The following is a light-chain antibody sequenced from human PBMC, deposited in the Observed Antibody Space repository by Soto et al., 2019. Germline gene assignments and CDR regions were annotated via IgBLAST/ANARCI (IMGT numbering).Light chain of an antibody. V-gene: IGKV1-39*01. Sequence: DIQMTQSPSSLSASVGDRVTLSCRASQTINTYLNWYQQKPGEAPKLLIYSASALQSGVPSRFSGRGSGTEFTLTINSLQVEDFATYYCQQTYSFPLTFGQGTKVEI. CDR2: SAS. CDR3: QQTYSFPLT. J-gene: IGKJ1*01. CDR1: QTINTY.